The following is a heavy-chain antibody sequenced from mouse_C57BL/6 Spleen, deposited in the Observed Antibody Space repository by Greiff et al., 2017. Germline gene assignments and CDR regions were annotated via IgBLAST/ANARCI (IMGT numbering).Heavy chain of an antibody. D-gene: IGHD5-1*01. CDR3: ARRGLSTDGFYYAMDY. Sequence: QVQLQQPGAELVKPGASVKLSCKASGYTFTSYWMQWVKQRPGQGLEWIGEFDPSDSYTNYNQKFKGKATLTVDTSSSTAYMQLSSLTSEDSAVYSCARRGLSTDGFYYAMDYWGQGTSVTVSS. J-gene: IGHJ4*01. CDR1: GYTFTSYW. CDR2: FDPSDSYT. V-gene: IGHV1-50*01.